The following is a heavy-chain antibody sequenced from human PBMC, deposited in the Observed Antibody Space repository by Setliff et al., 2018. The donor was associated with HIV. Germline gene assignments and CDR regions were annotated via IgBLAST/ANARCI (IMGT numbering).Heavy chain of an antibody. CDR2: IHTSGST. J-gene: IGHJ6*02. V-gene: IGHV4-61*09. D-gene: IGHD3-22*01. CDR1: GGSISSGSYY. CDR3: ARSRTSSGYYGVTGYGMDV. Sequence: PSETLSLTCTVSGGSISSGSYYWSWIRQPAGKGLEWIGHIHTSGSTHYNPSLKSRVTISVATSKNQFSLKLNSVTTADTAVYYCARSRTSSGYYGVTGYGMDVWSQGTTVTVSS.